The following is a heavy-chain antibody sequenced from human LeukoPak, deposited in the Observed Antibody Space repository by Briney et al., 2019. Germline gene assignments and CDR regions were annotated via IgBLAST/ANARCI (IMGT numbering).Heavy chain of an antibody. CDR2: ISWNSGSI. CDR1: GFTFDDYA. V-gene: IGHV3-9*01. CDR3: AKDPPLSG. J-gene: IGHJ4*02. Sequence: PGGSLRLSCAASGFTFDDYAMHWVRQAPGKGLEWVSGISWNSGSIGYADSVKGRFTISRDNAKNSLYLQMNSLRAEDTALYYCAKDPPLSGWGQGTLVTVSS. D-gene: IGHD3-10*01.